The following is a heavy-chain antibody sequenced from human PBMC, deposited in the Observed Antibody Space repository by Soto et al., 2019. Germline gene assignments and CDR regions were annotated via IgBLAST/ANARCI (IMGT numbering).Heavy chain of an antibody. D-gene: IGHD2-2*02. Sequence: ASVEASCKASGSTFTRYCISCVRPPPEQGLEWTGWISAYNGNTNYAQKLKGRVTMTTDTSTSTAYMELRSLRSDDTAVYYCARVFAGQLLYGDWFVPVGQGTLVTVSS. CDR1: GSTFTRYC. V-gene: IGHV1-18*04. J-gene: IGHJ5*02. CDR3: ARVFAGQLLYGDWFVP. CDR2: ISAYNGNT.